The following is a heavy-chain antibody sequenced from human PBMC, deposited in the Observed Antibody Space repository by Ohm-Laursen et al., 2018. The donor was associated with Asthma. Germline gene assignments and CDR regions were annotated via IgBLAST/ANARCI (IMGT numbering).Heavy chain of an antibody. J-gene: IGHJ3*02. CDR1: GITVSVNY. Sequence: GSLRLSCTASGITVSVNYMSWVRQAPGKGLEWVPVIYNGGSTYHADSVRGRFTISRDNSKNTLYLQMNSLRGEDTAVYYCVRAHSGSYSYAFDIWGQGTVVTVSS. D-gene: IGHD1-26*01. CDR3: VRAHSGSYSYAFDI. CDR2: IYNGGST. V-gene: IGHV3-53*01.